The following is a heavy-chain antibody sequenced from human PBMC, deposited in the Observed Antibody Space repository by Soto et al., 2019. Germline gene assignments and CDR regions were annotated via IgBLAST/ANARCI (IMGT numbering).Heavy chain of an antibody. J-gene: IGHJ6*02. CDR2: INPSGGST. Sequence: GASVKVSCKASGYTFSTYYMHWVRQAPGQGYEWMGIINPSGGSTTYAQKFQGRVTMTTDTSTSTAYMELRSLRSDDTAVYYCARDPMVRGVKYGMDVWGQGTTVTVSS. D-gene: IGHD3-10*01. CDR3: ARDPMVRGVKYGMDV. V-gene: IGHV1-46*01. CDR1: GYTFSTYY.